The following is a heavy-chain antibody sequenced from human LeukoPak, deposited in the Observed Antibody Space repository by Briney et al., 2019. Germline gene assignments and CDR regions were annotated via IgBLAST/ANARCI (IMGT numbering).Heavy chain of an antibody. Sequence: GASVKVSCKASGGTFSSYAISWVRQAPGQGLEWMGGIIPIFGTANYAQKFQGRVTITADESTSTAYMELSSLRSEDTAVYYCASYYDSSGYPGLPHGMDVWGQGTTVTVSS. CDR3: ASYYDSSGYPGLPHGMDV. CDR2: IIPIFGTA. V-gene: IGHV1-69*13. J-gene: IGHJ6*02. CDR1: GGTFSSYA. D-gene: IGHD3-22*01.